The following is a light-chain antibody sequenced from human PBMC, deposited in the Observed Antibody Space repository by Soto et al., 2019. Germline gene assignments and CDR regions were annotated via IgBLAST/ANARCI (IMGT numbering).Light chain of an antibody. J-gene: IGKJ4*01. V-gene: IGKV1-9*01. CDR1: QGISSY. CDR2: AAS. CDR3: QQLNSYPHT. Sequence: IQLTQSPSSLSASVGDRVTITCRASQGISSYLAWYQQAPGKAPKFLIYAASTLQTGVPSRFSGGGSGTDFTLTISILQPEDFATYYCQQLNSYPHTFGGGTKVEIK.